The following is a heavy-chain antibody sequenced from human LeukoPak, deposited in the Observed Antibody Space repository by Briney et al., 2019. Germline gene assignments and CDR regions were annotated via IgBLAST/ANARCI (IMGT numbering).Heavy chain of an antibody. V-gene: IGHV4-34*01. CDR1: GGSFSGYY. CDR2: INHSGST. Sequence: SETLSLTCAVHGGSFSGYYWSWIRQPPGKGLEWIGEINHSGSTNYNPSLKSRVTISVDTSKNQFSLKLSSVTAADTAVYYCARVAGTNWFDPWGQGTLVTVSS. D-gene: IGHD6-19*01. J-gene: IGHJ5*02. CDR3: ARVAGTNWFDP.